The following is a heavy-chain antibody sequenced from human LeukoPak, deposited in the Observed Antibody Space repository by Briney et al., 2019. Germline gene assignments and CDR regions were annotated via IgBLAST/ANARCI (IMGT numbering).Heavy chain of an antibody. CDR2: ISSSSSTI. CDR1: GFTFSSYS. D-gene: IGHD1-1*01. CDR3: ARQGWNDVEYDAFDI. J-gene: IGHJ3*02. V-gene: IGHV3-48*01. Sequence: GGSLRLSCAASGFTFSSYSMNWVRQAPGKGLEWVSYISSSSSTIYYVDSVKGRFTISRDNAKNSLYLQMNSLRAEDTAVYYCARQGWNDVEYDAFDIWGQGTMVTVSS.